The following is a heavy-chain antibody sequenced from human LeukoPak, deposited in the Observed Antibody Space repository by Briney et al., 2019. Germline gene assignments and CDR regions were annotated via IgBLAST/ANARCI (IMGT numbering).Heavy chain of an antibody. Sequence: PSETLSLTCTVSGGSISSGSYYWSWIRQPAGKGLEWIGRIYTSGSTNYNPSLKSRATISVDTSKNQFSLKLSSVTAADTAVYYCARDFSGSYYGAFDIWGQGTMVTVSS. D-gene: IGHD1-26*01. CDR3: ARDFSGSYYGAFDI. V-gene: IGHV4-61*02. CDR2: IYTSGST. CDR1: GGSISSGSYY. J-gene: IGHJ3*02.